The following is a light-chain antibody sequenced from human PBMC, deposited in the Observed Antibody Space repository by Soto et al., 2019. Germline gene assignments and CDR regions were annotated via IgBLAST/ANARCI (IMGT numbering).Light chain of an antibody. V-gene: IGKV3-20*01. CDR2: GAS. Sequence: EIVLTQSPGTLSLSPGERATISSRASQSVSSSYLAWYQQKPSQAPRLLIYGASSRATGIPDRFSGSGSGTDFTLTISRLEPEDFAVYYCQQYGISPTFGGGTKVDIK. CDR1: QSVSSSY. CDR3: QQYGISPT. J-gene: IGKJ4*01.